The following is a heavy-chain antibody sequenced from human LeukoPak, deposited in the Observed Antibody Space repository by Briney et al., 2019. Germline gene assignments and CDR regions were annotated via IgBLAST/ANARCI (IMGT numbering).Heavy chain of an antibody. Sequence: ASVKVSCKVSGYTLTELSMHWVRQAPGKGLEWMGGSDPEDGETIYAQKFQGRVTMTEDTSTDTAYMELSSLRSEDTAVYYCATGGPYDILTGYYFDYWGQGTLVTVSS. CDR2: SDPEDGET. J-gene: IGHJ4*02. V-gene: IGHV1-24*01. CDR3: ATGGPYDILTGYYFDY. CDR1: GYTLTELS. D-gene: IGHD3-9*01.